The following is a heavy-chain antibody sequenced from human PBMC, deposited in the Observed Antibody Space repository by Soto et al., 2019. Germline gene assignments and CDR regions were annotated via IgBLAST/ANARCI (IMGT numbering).Heavy chain of an antibody. J-gene: IGHJ4*02. Sequence: GGSLKISCQGSGYSFTNYWINWVRQMPGKGLEWMGRIDPSDSYTNYSPSFQGHVTLSADKSISTAYLQWSSLKASDTAMYYCVRLYHYDSSGYSFDYWGQGTLVTVSS. CDR2: IDPSDSYT. D-gene: IGHD3-22*01. CDR3: VRLYHYDSSGYSFDY. V-gene: IGHV5-10-1*01. CDR1: GYSFTNYW.